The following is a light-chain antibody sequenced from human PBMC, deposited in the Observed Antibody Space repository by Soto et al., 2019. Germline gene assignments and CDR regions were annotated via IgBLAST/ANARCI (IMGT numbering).Light chain of an antibody. CDR3: CSYAATSSLV. CDR2: GVN. CDR1: KSDIGDYDS. Sequence: QSALTQPRSLSASPGQSVTISCTGTKSDIGDYDSVSWYQHHPGKTPKLMIYGVNQRPSGVPDRFSGSKSGNTASLTISGLQPADEADYYCCSYAATSSLVFGGGTKLTVL. J-gene: IGLJ3*02. V-gene: IGLV2-11*01.